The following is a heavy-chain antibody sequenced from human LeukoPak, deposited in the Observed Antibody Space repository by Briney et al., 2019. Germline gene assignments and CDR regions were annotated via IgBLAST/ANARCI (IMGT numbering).Heavy chain of an antibody. J-gene: IGHJ4*02. CDR2: IYTSGST. CDR1: GGSISSYY. Sequence: SETLSLTCTVSGGSISSYYWSRIRQPAGKGLEWIGRIYTSGSTNYNPSLKSRVTMSVDTSKNQFSLKLSSVTAADTAVYYCASSISIAAEYYFDYWGQGTLVTVSS. V-gene: IGHV4-4*07. CDR3: ASSISIAAEYYFDY. D-gene: IGHD6-6*01.